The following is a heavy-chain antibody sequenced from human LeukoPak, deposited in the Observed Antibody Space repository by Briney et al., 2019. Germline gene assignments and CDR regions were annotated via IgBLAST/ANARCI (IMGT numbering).Heavy chain of an antibody. J-gene: IGHJ6*02. Sequence: GSSVKVSCKASGGTFSSYAISWVRQAPGQGLEWMGGIIPIFGTANYAQKFQGRVTITTDESTSTAYMELSSLRSEDTAVYYCATGSYFVHGGTNYYYYGMDVWGQGTTVTVSS. V-gene: IGHV1-69*05. CDR3: ATGSYFVHGGTNYYYYGMDV. CDR2: IIPIFGTA. D-gene: IGHD4-23*01. CDR1: GGTFSSYA.